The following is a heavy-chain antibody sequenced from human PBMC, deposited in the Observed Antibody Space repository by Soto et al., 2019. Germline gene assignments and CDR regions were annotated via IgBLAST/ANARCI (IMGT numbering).Heavy chain of an antibody. V-gene: IGHV4-34*01. CDR3: ARVSGIYYYGMDV. Sequence: QVQLQQWGAGLLKPSETLSLTCAVYGGSFSGYYWSWIRQPPGKGREWIGETNHSGSTNYNPSLKSRVTISVDTSKNQFSLKLSSVTAADTAVYYCARVSGIYYYGMDVWGQGTTVTVSS. D-gene: IGHD3-10*01. CDR1: GGSFSGYY. J-gene: IGHJ6*02. CDR2: TNHSGST.